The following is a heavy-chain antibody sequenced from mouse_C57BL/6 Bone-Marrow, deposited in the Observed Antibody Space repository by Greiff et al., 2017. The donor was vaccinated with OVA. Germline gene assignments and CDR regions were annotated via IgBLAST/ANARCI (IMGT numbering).Heavy chain of an antibody. D-gene: IGHD1-1*01. CDR1: GFSLTSYG. V-gene: IGHV2-4*01. Sequence: QVQLQQSGPGLVQPSQSLSITCTVSGFSLTSYGVHWVRQPPGKGLEWLGVIWSGGSTDYNAAFISRLSISKDNSKSQVFFKMNSLQADDTAIYYCAYYGSSYGYFDVWGTGTTVTVSS. J-gene: IGHJ1*03. CDR3: AYYGSSYGYFDV. CDR2: IWSGGST.